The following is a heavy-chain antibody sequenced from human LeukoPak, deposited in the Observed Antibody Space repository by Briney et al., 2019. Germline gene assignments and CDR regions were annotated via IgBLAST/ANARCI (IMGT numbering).Heavy chain of an antibody. CDR2: INHSGST. V-gene: IGHV4-34*01. Sequence: SETLSLTCAVYGGSFSGYYWSWIRQPPGKGLEWIGEINHSGSTNYNPSLKSRVTISVDTSKNQFSLKLTSVTAADTAVYFCARDGADVYGRAFDYWGQGTLVSVSS. CDR1: GGSFSGYY. CDR3: ARDGADVYGRAFDY. J-gene: IGHJ4*02. D-gene: IGHD3-10*01.